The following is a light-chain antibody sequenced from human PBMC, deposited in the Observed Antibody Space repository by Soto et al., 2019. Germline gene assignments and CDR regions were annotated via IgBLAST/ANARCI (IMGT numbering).Light chain of an antibody. V-gene: IGKV3-15*01. Sequence: EIVMTQSPATRSVSPGERATLSCRASQSVYSNLAWYQQKPGQAPRLLISGASTRATGIPARFSGSGSGTEFTLTISSLQSEDFAVYYCQQYNNWITFGQGTRLEIK. CDR2: GAS. CDR1: QSVYSN. J-gene: IGKJ5*01. CDR3: QQYNNWIT.